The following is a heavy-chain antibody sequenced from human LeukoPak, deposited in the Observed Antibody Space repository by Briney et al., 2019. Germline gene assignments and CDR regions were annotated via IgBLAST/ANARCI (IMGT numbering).Heavy chain of an antibody. CDR2: ISGSGGST. Sequence: TGGTLRLSCAASGITFSSYGMSWVRQAPGKGLEWVSAISGSGGSTYYADSVKGRFTISRDNSKNTLYLQMNSLRVEDTAVYYCARDSYYYDSSGLDYWGQGTLVTVSS. D-gene: IGHD3-22*01. J-gene: IGHJ4*02. CDR1: GITFSSYG. CDR3: ARDSYYYDSSGLDY. V-gene: IGHV3-23*01.